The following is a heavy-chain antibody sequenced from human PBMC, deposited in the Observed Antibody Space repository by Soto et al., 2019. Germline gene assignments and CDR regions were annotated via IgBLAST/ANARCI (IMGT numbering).Heavy chain of an antibody. CDR2: IYYSGST. CDR1: GGSISRSSYY. CDR3: ARAAKDIVLLPAYIAMESYYYYYGMDV. V-gene: IGHV4-39*01. Sequence: PETLSLTCTVSGGSISRSSYYWGWIRRPPGKGLQWIGCIYYSGSTYYNPSLKSRVTISVDTSKNQFSLKLSSVTAADTAVYYCARAAKDIVLLPAYIAMESYYYYYGMDVWGQGTTVT. D-gene: IGHD2-2*01. J-gene: IGHJ6*02.